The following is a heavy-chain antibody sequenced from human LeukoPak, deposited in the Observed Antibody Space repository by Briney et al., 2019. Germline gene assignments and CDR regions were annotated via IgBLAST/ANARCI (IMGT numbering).Heavy chain of an antibody. CDR3: ASYYDSSDSSRWFDP. Sequence: SETLSLTCTVSGGSISSYYWSWIRQPPGKGLEWIGYIYYSGSTNYNPSLKSRVTISVDTSKNQFSLKLSSVTAADTAVYYCASYYDSSDSSRWFDPWGQGTLVTVSS. CDR2: IYYSGST. J-gene: IGHJ5*02. V-gene: IGHV4-59*01. D-gene: IGHD3-22*01. CDR1: GGSISSYY.